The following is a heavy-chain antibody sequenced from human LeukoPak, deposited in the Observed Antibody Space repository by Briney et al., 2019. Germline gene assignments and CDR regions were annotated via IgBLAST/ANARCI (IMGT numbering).Heavy chain of an antibody. J-gene: IGHJ6*03. CDR1: GFTFSTYG. CDR3: AKDCGTSSGVNYYYYYYYMDV. CDR2: ISYDGSDK. D-gene: IGHD1-14*01. Sequence: GGSLRLSCAASGFTFSTYGMHWVRQAPGKGLEWVAVISYDGSDKYYADSVKGRFTISRDNSKNTLYLQMNSLRAEDTAVYYCAKDCGTSSGVNYYYYYYYMDVWGKGTTVTVSS. V-gene: IGHV3-30*19.